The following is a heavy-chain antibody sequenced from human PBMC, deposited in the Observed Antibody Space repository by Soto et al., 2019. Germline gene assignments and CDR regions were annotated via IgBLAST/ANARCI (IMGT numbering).Heavy chain of an antibody. Sequence: QVQLVQSGAEVKKPGASVRVSCKASGYTFTSYDINWVRQATGQGLEWMGWMNPNSSKTGYAPKFQGRVTMTRNTSISTAYMELSNLTSEDTAVYYCARGPRTGTYYNYFDYWGQGILITASS. CDR2: MNPNSSKT. V-gene: IGHV1-8*01. J-gene: IGHJ4*02. D-gene: IGHD1-26*01. CDR3: ARGPRTGTYYNYFDY. CDR1: GYTFTSYD.